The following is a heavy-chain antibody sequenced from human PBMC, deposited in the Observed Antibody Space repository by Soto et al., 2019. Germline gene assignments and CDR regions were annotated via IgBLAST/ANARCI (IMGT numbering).Heavy chain of an antibody. V-gene: IGHV4-61*01. CDR3: ARGIVRALSWFYP. Sequence: QVQLQESGPGMVKPSETLSLTCTVSGGSVSSGSYSWRWIRQPTGKGLEWIGDIYYSGRINYNPSLKSRVTISVDMSKNQFSLKLSSVTAADTAAYYCARGIVRALSWFYPWGQGTLVTVSS. CDR1: GGSVSSGSYS. D-gene: IGHD1-26*01. J-gene: IGHJ5*02. CDR2: IYYSGRI.